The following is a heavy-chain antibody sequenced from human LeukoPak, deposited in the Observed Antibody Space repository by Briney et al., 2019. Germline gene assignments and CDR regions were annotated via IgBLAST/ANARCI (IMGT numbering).Heavy chain of an antibody. CDR3: AKATSPYDYVWGTSD. V-gene: IGHV3-30*18. J-gene: IGHJ4*02. CDR1: GFIFNNYG. Sequence: GGSLRLSCAASGFIFNNYGMHWVRQAPGKGLEWVAVTSYNGRESYYVDSVKGRFTISRDNSKNTLYLQMNSVTTDDTAVYYCAKATSPYDYVWGTSDWGRGTLVTVSS. CDR2: TSYNGRES. D-gene: IGHD3-16*01.